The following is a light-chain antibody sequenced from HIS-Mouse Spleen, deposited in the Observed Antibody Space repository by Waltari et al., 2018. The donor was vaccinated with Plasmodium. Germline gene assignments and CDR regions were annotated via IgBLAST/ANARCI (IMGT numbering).Light chain of an antibody. CDR3: QQYYSTPYT. CDR2: WAS. J-gene: IGKJ2*01. Sequence: DIVMTQSPDSLAVSLGERATINCKYSQSVLYSSNNTNYLGWYQQKQGQPPKLLIYWASTRESGVPDRFSGSGSGTDFTLTISSLQAEDVAVYYCQQYYSTPYTFGQGTKLEIK. CDR1: QSVLYSSNNTNY. V-gene: IGKV4-1*01.